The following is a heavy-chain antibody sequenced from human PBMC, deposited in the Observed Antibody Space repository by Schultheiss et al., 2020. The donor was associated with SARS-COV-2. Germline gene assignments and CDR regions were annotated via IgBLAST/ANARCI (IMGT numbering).Heavy chain of an antibody. CDR2: IYYSGST. Sequence: SETLSLTCTVSGGSISSGDYYWSWIRQPPGKGLEWIGYIYYSGSTYYNPSLKSRVTISVDTSKNQFSLKLSSVTAADTAVYYCARGARYYGMDVWGQGTLVTVSS. J-gene: IGHJ6*02. CDR3: ARGARYYGMDV. V-gene: IGHV4-61*08. CDR1: GGSISSGDYY. D-gene: IGHD5-12*01.